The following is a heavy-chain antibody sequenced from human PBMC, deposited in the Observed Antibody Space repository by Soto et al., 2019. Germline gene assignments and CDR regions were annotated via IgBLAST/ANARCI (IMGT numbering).Heavy chain of an antibody. CDR3: ASLIGVDVLRDY. CDR2: IDPDSGST. CDR1: GYNFADYY. J-gene: IGHJ4*02. V-gene: IGHV1-46*01. D-gene: IGHD3-9*01. Sequence: QVHLVQSGAEVKKPGASVKLFCMASGYNFADYYIHWVRQAPGQGPEWMGIIDPDSGSTSYAQRFQGRVSMTSDTSTSTVYMEFTNLRFEDTAVYYCASLIGVDVLRDYWGQGTRVTVSS.